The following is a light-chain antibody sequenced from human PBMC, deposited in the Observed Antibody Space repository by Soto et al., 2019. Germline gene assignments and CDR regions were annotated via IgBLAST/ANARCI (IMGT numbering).Light chain of an antibody. J-gene: IGKJ1*01. V-gene: IGKV1-33*01. Sequence: NQITQSPSSLSSPVGDRVTITCHARQNINNYLNWYQQKPGRAPKLLIYDASNLEAGVPSRFRGSGSGTDFTLTISRLQPEDFATYYCLQLYNFSWTFGQGTKVDI. CDR1: QNINNY. CDR3: LQLYNFSWT. CDR2: DAS.